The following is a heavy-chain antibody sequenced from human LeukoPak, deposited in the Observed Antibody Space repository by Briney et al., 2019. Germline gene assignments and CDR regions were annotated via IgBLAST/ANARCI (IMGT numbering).Heavy chain of an antibody. CDR1: GGSISSYY. V-gene: IGHV4-59*08. Sequence: PSETLSLTCTVSGGSISSYYWSWIRQPPGKGLEWIGYIYYSGSTNYNPSLKSRVTISVDTSKNQFSLKLSSVTAADTAVYYCARQGSLLRYFGSNFDYWGQGTLVTVSS. CDR2: IYYSGST. J-gene: IGHJ4*02. CDR3: ARQGSLLRYFGSNFDY. D-gene: IGHD3-9*01.